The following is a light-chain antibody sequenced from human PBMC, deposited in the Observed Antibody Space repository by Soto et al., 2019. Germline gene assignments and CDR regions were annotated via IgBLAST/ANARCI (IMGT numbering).Light chain of an antibody. V-gene: IGLV2-14*03. CDR3: TSWTTSTTMI. CDR2: DVN. CDR1: SSDIGAYNF. Sequence: QLVLTQPASVSGSPGQSITISCTGTSSDIGAYNFDSWYQQHPGKAPKLMLYDVNIRPSGVSNRFSGSKSGNTASLTISGLQAEDEADYYCTSWTTSTTMIFGGGTKLTVL. J-gene: IGLJ2*01.